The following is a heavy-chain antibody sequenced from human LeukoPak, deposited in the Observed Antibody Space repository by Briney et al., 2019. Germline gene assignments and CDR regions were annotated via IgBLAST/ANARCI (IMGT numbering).Heavy chain of an antibody. J-gene: IGHJ5*02. D-gene: IGHD6-13*01. CDR1: GGSISSSSYY. CDR2: INHSGST. Sequence: SETLSLTCTVSGGSISSSSYYWGWVRQPPGKGLEWIGEINHSGSTNYNPSLKSRVTISVDTSKNQFSLKLSSVTAADTAVYYCARGGRRQLVRTSNWFDPWGQGTLVTVSS. CDR3: ARGGRRQLVRTSNWFDP. V-gene: IGHV4-39*07.